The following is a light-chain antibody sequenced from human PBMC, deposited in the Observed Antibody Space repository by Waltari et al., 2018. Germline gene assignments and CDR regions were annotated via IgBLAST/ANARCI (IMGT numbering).Light chain of an antibody. CDR3: QQHDTSRT. V-gene: IGKV3-20*01. J-gene: IGKJ1*01. Sequence: EIVLTQSPGTLSLSPGERATLSCRASQSVSSSYLAWYQHKPGQAPRLLIYRASTRATYIPDRFSGSGSGTDFTLTISRLEPEDFAVYYCQQHDTSRTFGQGTKVEIK. CDR1: QSVSSSY. CDR2: RAS.